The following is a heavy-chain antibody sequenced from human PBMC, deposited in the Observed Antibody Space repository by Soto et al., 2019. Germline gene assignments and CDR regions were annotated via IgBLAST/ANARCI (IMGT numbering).Heavy chain of an antibody. CDR2: ISYNGNT. CDR3: ARGNGFNLY. CDR1: GGSFSNHY. D-gene: IGHD2-8*01. V-gene: IGHV4-59*11. Sequence: QVQLQESGPGLVKPSETLSLTCTVSGGSFSNHYWSWTRQPPGKGLEWIGYISYNGNTNYNPSLKSRVTILVDTSKSQFSLKLSSVTAADTAVYYCARGNGFNLYWGQGALVTVSS. J-gene: IGHJ4*02.